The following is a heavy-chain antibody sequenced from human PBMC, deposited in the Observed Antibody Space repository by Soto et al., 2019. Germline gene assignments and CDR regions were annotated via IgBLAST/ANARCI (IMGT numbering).Heavy chain of an antibody. CDR3: ARDPSHSYYTLFYYFDY. V-gene: IGHV3-23*01. D-gene: IGHD1-26*01. CDR1: GYTFSSYW. J-gene: IGHJ4*02. Sequence: PXGSLGLSCAASGYTFSSYWMHWVRQAPGKGLEWVSAISGSGSNTYYADSVKGRFTISRDDSKSTLYLQMNSLRAEDTAVYYCARDPSHSYYTLFYYFDYWGQGTLVTVSS. CDR2: ISGSGSNT.